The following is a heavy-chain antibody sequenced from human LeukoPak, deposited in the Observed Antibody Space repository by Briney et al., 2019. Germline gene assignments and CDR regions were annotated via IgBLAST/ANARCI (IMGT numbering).Heavy chain of an antibody. J-gene: IGHJ6*03. Sequence: SETLSLTCTVSGGSTSSYYWSWIRQPPGKGLEWIGYIYYSGSTNYNPSLKSRVTISVDTSKNQFSLKLSSVTAADTAVYYCARVRYDYGGNSPYYYYMDVWGKGTTVTVSS. CDR3: ARVRYDYGGNSPYYYYMDV. D-gene: IGHD4-23*01. CDR1: GGSTSSYY. V-gene: IGHV4-59*01. CDR2: IYYSGST.